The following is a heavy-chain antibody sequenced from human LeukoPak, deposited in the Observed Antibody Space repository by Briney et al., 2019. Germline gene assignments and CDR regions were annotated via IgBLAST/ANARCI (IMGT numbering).Heavy chain of an antibody. Sequence: SETLSLTRIVSGGSLSSYYWSWIRQPPGKGLEWIGYIYYSGSTYYNPSLQRRVTISVDTSKNQFSLKLSSVTAADTAVYYCARAIAAAGLVDYWGQGTLVTVSS. D-gene: IGHD6-13*01. CDR2: IYYSGST. CDR3: ARAIAAAGLVDY. CDR1: GGSLSSYY. V-gene: IGHV4-59*01. J-gene: IGHJ4*02.